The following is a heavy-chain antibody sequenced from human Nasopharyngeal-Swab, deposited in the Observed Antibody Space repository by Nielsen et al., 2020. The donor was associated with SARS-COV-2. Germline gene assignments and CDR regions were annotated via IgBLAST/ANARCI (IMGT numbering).Heavy chain of an antibody. V-gene: IGHV5-10-1*01. Sequence: VRQMPGKGLEWMGRIDPSDSYTNYSPSFQGHVTISADTSISTAYLQWSSLKASDTAMYYCARSKTYSSSWDDYWGQGTLVTVSS. D-gene: IGHD6-6*01. CDR2: IDPSDSYT. CDR3: ARSKTYSSSWDDY. J-gene: IGHJ4*02.